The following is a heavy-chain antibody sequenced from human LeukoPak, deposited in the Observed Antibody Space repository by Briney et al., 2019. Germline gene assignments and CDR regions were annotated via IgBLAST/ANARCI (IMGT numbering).Heavy chain of an antibody. CDR3: ARDVWYQANAPLGNYYYYYMDV. V-gene: IGHV3-20*04. Sequence: PGGSLRLSCAASGFIFDDYDMSWVRQAPGKGLEWVSGITWNGVSTGYADSVKGRFTISRDNAKNSLYLQMNSLRAEDTAVYYCARDVWYQANAPLGNYYYYYMDVWGKGTTVTVSS. J-gene: IGHJ6*03. D-gene: IGHD6-13*01. CDR1: GFIFDDYD. CDR2: ITWNGVST.